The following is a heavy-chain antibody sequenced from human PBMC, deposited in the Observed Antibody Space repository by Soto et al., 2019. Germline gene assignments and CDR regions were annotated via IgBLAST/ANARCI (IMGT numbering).Heavy chain of an antibody. J-gene: IGHJ4*02. V-gene: IGHV4-59*01. Sequence: SETLSLTCTVSGGSISSYYWSWIRQPPGKGLEWIGYIYYSGSTNYNPSLKSRVTISVDTSKNQFSLKLSSVTAADTAVYYCARGGYYDYVWGSYRYYFDYWGQGTLVTVS. CDR3: ARGGYYDYVWGSYRYYFDY. D-gene: IGHD3-16*02. CDR1: GGSISSYY. CDR2: IYYSGST.